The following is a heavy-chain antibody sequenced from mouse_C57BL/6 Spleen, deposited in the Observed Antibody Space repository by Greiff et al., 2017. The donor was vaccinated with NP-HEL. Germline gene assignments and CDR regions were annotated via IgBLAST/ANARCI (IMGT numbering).Heavy chain of an antibody. D-gene: IGHD2-2*01. CDR3: ASEVTEGTYYDY. V-gene: IGHV1-55*01. CDR1: GYTFTSYW. CDR2: IYPGSGST. J-gene: IGHJ2*01. Sequence: QVQLQQSGAELVKPGASVKMSCKASGYTFTSYWITWVKQRPGQGLEWIGDIYPGSGSTNYNGKFKSKATLTVDTSSSTAYMQLSSLTSEDSAVYYCASEVTEGTYYDYWGQGTTLTVSS.